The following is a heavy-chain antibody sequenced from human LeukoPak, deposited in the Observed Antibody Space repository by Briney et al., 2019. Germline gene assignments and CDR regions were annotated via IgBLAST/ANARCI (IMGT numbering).Heavy chain of an antibody. Sequence: SETLSLTCTVSGGSITSDYWSWIRQPPGKGLEWIGKIHNSGSTNYTPSLKRRVTMSLDTSKNQFSLKLSSVTAADTAVYYCARQRISLFGYWGQGTLVTVSS. V-gene: IGHV4-59*08. J-gene: IGHJ4*02. D-gene: IGHD2-21*01. CDR3: ARQRISLFGY. CDR1: GGSITSDY. CDR2: IHNSGST.